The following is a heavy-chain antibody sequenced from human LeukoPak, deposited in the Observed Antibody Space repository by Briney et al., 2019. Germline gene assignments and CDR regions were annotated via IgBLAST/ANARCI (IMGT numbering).Heavy chain of an antibody. J-gene: IGHJ4*02. V-gene: IGHV1-2*02. CDR1: GYTFTSYG. D-gene: IGHD3-22*01. Sequence: ASVKVSCKASGYTFTSYGIGWVRQAPGQGLEWMGWINPNSGGTNYAQKFQGRVTMTRDTSISTAYMELSRLRSDDTAVYYCARDQYYYDSSGYSTGNDYWGQGTLVTVSS. CDR3: ARDQYYYDSSGYSTGNDY. CDR2: INPNSGGT.